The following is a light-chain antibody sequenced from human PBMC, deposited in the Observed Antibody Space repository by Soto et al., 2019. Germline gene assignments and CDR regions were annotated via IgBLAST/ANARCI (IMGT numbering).Light chain of an antibody. Sequence: EIVLTQSPGTLSLSPGERATLSCRASQSVSSSYLGWYQQKPGQAPRLLISGASSRATGIPDRFSGSGSGTDFTLTISRLEPKDFAVYYCQQYGSSPLTFGGGTKVEIK. J-gene: IGKJ4*01. CDR2: GAS. CDR3: QQYGSSPLT. CDR1: QSVSSSY. V-gene: IGKV3-20*01.